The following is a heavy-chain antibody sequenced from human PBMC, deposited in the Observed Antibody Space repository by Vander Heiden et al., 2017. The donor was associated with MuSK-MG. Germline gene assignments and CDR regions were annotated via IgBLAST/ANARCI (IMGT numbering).Heavy chain of an antibody. D-gene: IGHD2-2*01. CDR3: ARVGIVRRYQLLPTDFYFDY. J-gene: IGHJ4*02. Sequence: EVDLVESGGGLIQHGGCVRLSCAVPGLTLSSNYMSWVRQAPGKGLEWVSVIYSGGTTYYADSVKGRFTISRDNSKNTLYLQMNSLRAEDTAVYYCARVGIVRRYQLLPTDFYFDYWCQGTQVTVSS. CDR1: GLTLSSNY. CDR2: IYSGGTT. V-gene: IGHV3-53*01.